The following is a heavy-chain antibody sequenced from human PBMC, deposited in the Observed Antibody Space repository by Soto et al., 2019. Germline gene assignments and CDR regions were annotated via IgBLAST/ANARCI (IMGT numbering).Heavy chain of an antibody. V-gene: IGHV4-4*02. CDR2: TYHSGST. CDR3: ARVDPYGDLDY. Sequence: PSETLSLTCACSRCPISSSNWWSWVRQPPGTGLAWIGETYHSGSTNYNPSLKSRVTISADKSKNQFSLKLSSVTAADTAVYYCARVDPYGDLDYWGQGTLVTVSS. D-gene: IGHD4-17*01. CDR1: RCPISSSNW. J-gene: IGHJ4*02.